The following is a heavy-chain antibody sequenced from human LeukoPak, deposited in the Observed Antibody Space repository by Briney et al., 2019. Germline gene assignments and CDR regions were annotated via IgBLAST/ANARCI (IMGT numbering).Heavy chain of an antibody. CDR1: GGSISSYY. V-gene: IGHV4-59*01. D-gene: IGHD1-26*01. CDR2: IYYSGST. J-gene: IGHJ4*02. Sequence: SETLSLTCTVSGGSISSYYWSWIRQPPGKGLEWIGYIYYSGSTNYNPSLKSRVTISVDTSKNQFSLKLSSVTAADTAVYYCARGGVGATDDFDYWGQGTLVTISS. CDR3: ARGGVGATDDFDY.